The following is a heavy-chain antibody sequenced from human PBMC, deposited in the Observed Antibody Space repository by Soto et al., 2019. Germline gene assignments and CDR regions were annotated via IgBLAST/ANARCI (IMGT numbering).Heavy chain of an antibody. CDR2: LLRSGSSA. D-gene: IGHD4-17*01. CDR3: AKDAISGDGIWLMDS. J-gene: IGHJ5*02. CDR1: GFTFRNYA. V-gene: IGHV3-23*01. Sequence: GGSLRLSCAASGFTFRNYAMTWARQAPGKGLEWVSSLLRSGSSAYYADSVRGRFTISSDTSANSLYLQMDNLRAENTAIYYCAKDAISGDGIWLMDSWGQGTVVTVSS.